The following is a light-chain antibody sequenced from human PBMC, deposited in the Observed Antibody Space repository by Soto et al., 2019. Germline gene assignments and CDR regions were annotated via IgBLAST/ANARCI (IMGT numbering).Light chain of an antibody. Sequence: QSVLTQPPSASGTPGQRGTISCHGNGSNIGSNSVNWYQQLPGRAPKLLIYTNNQRRSGVPDRFSGSKSGTSASLVIGGLQSEDEAHYYCATWDDNLNAYVFGTGTKVTVL. CDR1: GSNIGSNS. CDR3: ATWDDNLNAYV. J-gene: IGLJ1*01. V-gene: IGLV1-44*01. CDR2: TNN.